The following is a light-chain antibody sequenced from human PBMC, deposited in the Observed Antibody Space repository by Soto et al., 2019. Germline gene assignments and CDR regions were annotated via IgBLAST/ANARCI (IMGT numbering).Light chain of an antibody. CDR1: PSVTSQY. V-gene: IGKV3-20*01. CDR2: GAS. Sequence: EIVLTQSPGTLSLSPGERSTLSCGASPSVTSQYLAWYQQKAGQAPRILIYGASSRDTGIPDRFSGSGSGTDITLTINRLEPVACAFYYCQQYASASWTLGPGTKMEIQ. CDR3: QQYASASWT. J-gene: IGKJ1*01.